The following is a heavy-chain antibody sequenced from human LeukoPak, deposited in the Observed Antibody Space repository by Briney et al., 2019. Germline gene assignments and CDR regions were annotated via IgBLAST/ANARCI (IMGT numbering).Heavy chain of an antibody. CDR1: GFPFSTYY. J-gene: IGHJ4*02. CDR2: IRQDGSEK. D-gene: IGHD3-10*01. Sequence: GGSLRLSCVASGFPFSTYYMNWVRQAPGKGLEWVANIRQDGSEKYYADSVKGRFTISRDNTKNSLYLQMNSLRAEDTAVYYCARDPLLIRGANFDLWGQGTPVTVSS. CDR3: ARDPLLIRGANFDL. V-gene: IGHV3-7*01.